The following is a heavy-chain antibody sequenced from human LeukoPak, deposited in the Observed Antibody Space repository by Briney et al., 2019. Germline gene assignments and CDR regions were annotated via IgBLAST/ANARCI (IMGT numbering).Heavy chain of an antibody. CDR3: ARVLAAAGTRWFDP. CDR2: IYYSGST. D-gene: IGHD6-13*01. CDR1: GGSISSSSYY. V-gene: IGHV4-39*07. J-gene: IGHJ5*02. Sequence: PSETLSLTCTVSGGSISSSSYYWGWIRQPPGKGLEWIGSIYYSGSTYYNPSLKSRVTISVDTSKNQFSLKLSSVTAADTAVYYCARVLAAAGTRWFDPWGQGTLVTVSS.